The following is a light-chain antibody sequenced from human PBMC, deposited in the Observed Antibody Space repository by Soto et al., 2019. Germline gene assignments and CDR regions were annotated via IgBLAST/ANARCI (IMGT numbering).Light chain of an antibody. V-gene: IGKV3-15*01. CDR2: DVS. CDR1: QGVTTN. CDR3: QQYNNWPPIT. J-gene: IGKJ5*01. Sequence: EIVMTQSPASLSVSPGERVTLSCRAGQGVTTNFAWYQQKSGQSPRLLIYDVSTRATGVPARFSGTGSETDFTLTISSLQSEDFAVYYCQQYNNWPPITFGQGTRLEIK.